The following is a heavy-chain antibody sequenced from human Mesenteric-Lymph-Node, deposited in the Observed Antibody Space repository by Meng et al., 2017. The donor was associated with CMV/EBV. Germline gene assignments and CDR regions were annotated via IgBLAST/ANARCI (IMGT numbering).Heavy chain of an antibody. CDR1: GFTFSSYE. CDR2: ISSSGSTI. CDR3: AKVGLGRTPRAARIFYGMDV. D-gene: IGHD6-6*01. J-gene: IGHJ6*02. V-gene: IGHV3-48*03. Sequence: GESLKISCAASGFTFSSYEMNWVRQAPGKGLEWVSYISSSGSTIYYADSVKGRFTISRDNAKNSLYLQMNSLRAEDTAVYYCAKVGLGRTPRAARIFYGMDVWGQGTTVTVSS.